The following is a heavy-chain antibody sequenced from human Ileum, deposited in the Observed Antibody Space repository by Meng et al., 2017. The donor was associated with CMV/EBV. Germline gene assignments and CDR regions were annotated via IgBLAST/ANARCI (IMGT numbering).Heavy chain of an antibody. CDR2: ISYDGINQ. V-gene: IGHV3-30*18. CDR1: GFTFSNFG. J-gene: IGHJ4*02. CDR3: AKDSSRGYSYGWVLN. D-gene: IGHD5-18*01. Sequence: SGFTFSNFGMPWVRQAPGKGLELVAVISYDGINQYYGDSVKGRFTISRDNSRNTVHLQMDSLTADDTALYYCAKDSSRGYSYGWVLNWGQGTLVTVSS.